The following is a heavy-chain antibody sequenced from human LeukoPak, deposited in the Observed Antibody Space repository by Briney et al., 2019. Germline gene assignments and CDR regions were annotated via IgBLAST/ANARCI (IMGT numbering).Heavy chain of an antibody. J-gene: IGHJ6*03. V-gene: IGHV3-30*02. D-gene: IGHD2-15*01. CDR3: AKNGDRGAYCSGGTCYPYYYYYMDV. Sequence: GGSLRLSCAASGLTLSNYGIHWVRQAPGKGLEWVSFIRYDGSNKYYADSVKGRFTISRDNAKNTLYLQMNSLRAEDTAVYYCAKNGDRGAYCSGGTCYPYYYYYMDVWGKGTTVTISS. CDR1: GLTLSNYG. CDR2: IRYDGSNK.